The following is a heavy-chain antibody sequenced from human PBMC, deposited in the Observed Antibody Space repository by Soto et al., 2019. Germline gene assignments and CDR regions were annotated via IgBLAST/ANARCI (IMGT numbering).Heavy chain of an antibody. J-gene: IGHJ3*02. CDR1: GFTFSRYA. CDR2: ISGSGGST. Sequence: EVQLLESGGGLVQPGGSLRLSCAASGFTFSRYAMSWVRQAPGKGLEWVSAISGSGGSTYYADSVKGRFTISRNSSKNTLDLQMNSRRAEDKALYCCAKGQWFDAFDIWGQGTLVTFSS. V-gene: IGHV3-23*01. CDR3: AKGQWFDAFDI. D-gene: IGHD3-22*01.